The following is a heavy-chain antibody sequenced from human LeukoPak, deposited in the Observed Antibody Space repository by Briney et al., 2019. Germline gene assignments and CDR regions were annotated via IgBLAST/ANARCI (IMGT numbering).Heavy chain of an antibody. CDR3: AKDLDSSGWYGGYFDY. J-gene: IGHJ4*02. CDR2: IRYDGSNK. D-gene: IGHD6-19*01. V-gene: IGHV3-30*02. Sequence: GGSLRLSCAASGFTFSSYGMHWVRQAPGKGLEWVAFIRYDGSNKYYADSVKGRITISRDNSKNTLYLQMNSLRAEDTAVYYCAKDLDSSGWYGGYFDYWGQGTLVTVSS. CDR1: GFTFSSYG.